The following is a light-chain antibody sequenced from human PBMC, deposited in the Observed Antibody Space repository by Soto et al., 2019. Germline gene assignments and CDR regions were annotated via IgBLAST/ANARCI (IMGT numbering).Light chain of an antibody. J-gene: IGKJ1*01. CDR3: QQYNSYSLWT. CDR1: QSISTL. V-gene: IGKV1-5*01. Sequence: DIQMTQSPSTLSASVGDRVTITCRASQSISTLLAWYQQKPGKAPELLISDASSLESGVPSRFSGSGSGAEFTLTISSLQPDDFATYYCQQYNSYSLWTFGHGTKVYIK. CDR2: DAS.